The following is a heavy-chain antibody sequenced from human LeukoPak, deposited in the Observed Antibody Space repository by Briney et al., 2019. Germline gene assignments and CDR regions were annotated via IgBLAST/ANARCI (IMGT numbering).Heavy chain of an antibody. J-gene: IGHJ4*02. CDR2: IRYDGSNK. CDR1: GFTFSSYG. V-gene: IGHV3-30*02. CDR3: AKAYSSGWLILDY. D-gene: IGHD6-19*01. Sequence: PGGSLRLSCAASGFTFSSYGMHWVRQAPGKGLEWVAFIRYDGSNKYYADSVKGRFTISRDNSKNTLYLQMNSLRAEDTAVYYCAKAYSSGWLILDYWGQGTLVTVSS.